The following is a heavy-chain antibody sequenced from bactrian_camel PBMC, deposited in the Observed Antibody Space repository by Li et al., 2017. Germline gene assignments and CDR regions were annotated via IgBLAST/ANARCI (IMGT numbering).Heavy chain of an antibody. CDR2: INSPGGST. Sequence: HVQLVESGGGSVQAGGSLRLSCAASGFTFEMYWMYWVRQAPGKGLEWVSTINSPGGSTYYADSMKGRFTISRDNAKNTVYLQLNSLKTEDMAKYYCAKVDGRGVTPLDYWGQGTQVTVS. V-gene: IGHV3S1*01. D-gene: IGHD3*01. J-gene: IGHJ4*01. CDR1: GFTFEMYW. CDR3: AKVDGRGVTPLDY.